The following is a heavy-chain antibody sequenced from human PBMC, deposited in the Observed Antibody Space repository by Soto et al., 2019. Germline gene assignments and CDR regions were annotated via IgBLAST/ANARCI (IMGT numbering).Heavy chain of an antibody. V-gene: IGHV4-31*03. Sequence: SETLSLTCTVSGGSISSGGYYWSWIRQHPGKGLEWIGYIYYSGSTYYNPSLKSRVTISVDTSKNQFSLKLSSVTAADTAVYYCARDGGYSYGYVDYYYGMDVWGQGTTVTVSS. CDR3: ARDGGYSYGYVDYYYGMDV. CDR2: IYYSGST. D-gene: IGHD5-18*01. J-gene: IGHJ6*02. CDR1: GGSISSGGYY.